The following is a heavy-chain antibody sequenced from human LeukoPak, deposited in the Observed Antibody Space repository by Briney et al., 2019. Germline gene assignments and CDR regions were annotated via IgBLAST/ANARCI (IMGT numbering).Heavy chain of an antibody. CDR2: ISASGGST. CDR3: AKWMRRDGYNSDD. CDR1: GFTFSSYA. D-gene: IGHD5-24*01. J-gene: IGHJ4*02. V-gene: IGHV3-23*01. Sequence: GGSLRLSCAASGFTFSSYAMNWVRQAPGKGLEWVSGISASGGSTYYADSVKGRFTISRDNSKNTLWLQMNSLRAEDTAVYYCAKWMRRDGYNSDDWGQGTLVTVSS.